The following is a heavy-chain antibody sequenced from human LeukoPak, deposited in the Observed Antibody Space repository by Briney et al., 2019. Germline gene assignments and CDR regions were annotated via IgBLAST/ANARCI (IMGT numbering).Heavy chain of an antibody. Sequence: GASVKVSCKASGGTFSSYAISWVRQAPGQGLEWMGGIIPIFGTANYAQKFQGRVTITADKSTSTAYMELSSLRSEDTAVYYCAREGVEWLLGLSNNWFDPWGQGTLVTVSS. CDR1: GGTFSSYA. CDR2: IIPIFGTA. J-gene: IGHJ5*02. D-gene: IGHD3-3*01. CDR3: AREGVEWLLGLSNNWFDP. V-gene: IGHV1-69*06.